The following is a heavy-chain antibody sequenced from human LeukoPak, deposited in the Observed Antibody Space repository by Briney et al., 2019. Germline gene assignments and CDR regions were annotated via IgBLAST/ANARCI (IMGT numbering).Heavy chain of an antibody. CDR3: VISGYSSGWYYFDY. J-gene: IGHJ4*02. CDR1: GFIFSNHA. CDR2: ISSNGGST. D-gene: IGHD6-19*01. V-gene: IGHV3-64D*06. Sequence: GRSLRLSCSVSGFIFSNHAMHWVRQAPGKGLEYVSAISSNGGSTYYADSVKGRFTISRDNSKNTLYLQMSSLRAEDTAVYYCVISGYSSGWYYFDYWGQGTLVTVSS.